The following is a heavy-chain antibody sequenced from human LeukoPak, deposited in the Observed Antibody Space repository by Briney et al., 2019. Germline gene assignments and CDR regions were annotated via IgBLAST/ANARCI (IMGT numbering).Heavy chain of an antibody. V-gene: IGHV3-7*03. D-gene: IGHD5-24*01. CDR2: IKQDGSEK. J-gene: IGHJ3*02. Sequence: PGGSLRLSCAASGFTFSSYWMSWVRQAPGKGLEWVANIKQDGSEKYYADSVKGRFTISRDNAKNSLYLQMNSLRAEDMALYYCAKGIKRWLQDAFDIWGQGTMVTVSS. CDR3: AKGIKRWLQDAFDI. CDR1: GFTFSSYW.